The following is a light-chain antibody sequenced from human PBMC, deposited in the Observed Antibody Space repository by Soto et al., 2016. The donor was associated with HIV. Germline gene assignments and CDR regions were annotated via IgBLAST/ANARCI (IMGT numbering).Light chain of an antibody. CDR1: QGIGNE. Sequence: DIQMTQSPPSLSASVGDRVSITCRSSQGIGNELGWYQQKPGRAPKRLIYLISTLQSGVPSRFSGSGSGTEFTLTISSLQPEDVATYYCQQYNRYPWTFGQGTKVEIK. J-gene: IGKJ1*01. V-gene: IGKV1-17*01. CDR2: LIS. CDR3: QQYNRYPWT.